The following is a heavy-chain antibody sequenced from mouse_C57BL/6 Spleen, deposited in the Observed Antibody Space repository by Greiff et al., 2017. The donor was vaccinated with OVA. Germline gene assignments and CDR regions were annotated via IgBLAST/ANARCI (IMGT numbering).Heavy chain of an antibody. Sequence: VQLVESGAELVRPGTSVKVSCKASGYAFTNYLIEWVKQRPGQGLEWIGVINPGSGGTNYNEKFKGKATLTADKSSSTAYMQLSSLTSEDSAVYFCARSPITTVVDFDYWGQGTTLTVSS. CDR3: ARSPITTVVDFDY. D-gene: IGHD1-1*01. CDR2: INPGSGGT. J-gene: IGHJ2*01. V-gene: IGHV1-54*01. CDR1: GYAFTNYL.